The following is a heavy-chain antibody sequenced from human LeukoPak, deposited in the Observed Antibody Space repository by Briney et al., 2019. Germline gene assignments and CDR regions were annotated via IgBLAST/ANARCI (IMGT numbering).Heavy chain of an antibody. CDR2: INWNGGST. CDR3: ARGNLYYYDSSGYFY. D-gene: IGHD3-22*01. J-gene: IGHJ4*02. V-gene: IGHV3-20*04. Sequence: PGGSLRLSCAASGFTFINAWMAWVRQAPGKGLEWVSGINWNGGSTGYADSVKGRFTISRDNAKNSLYLQMNSLRAEDTALYYCARGNLYYYDSSGYFYWGQGTLVTVSS. CDR1: GFTFINAW.